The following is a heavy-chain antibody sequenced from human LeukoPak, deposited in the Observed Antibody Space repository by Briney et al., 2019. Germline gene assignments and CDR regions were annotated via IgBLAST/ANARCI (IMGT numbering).Heavy chain of an antibody. CDR3: ASPYCTNGVCYGYFDY. Sequence: SETLSLACAVYGGSFSGYSWSWIRQPPGKGLEWIGEINHSGSTNYNPSLKSRVTISIDTSKNQFSLKLSSVTAADTAVYYCASPYCTNGVCYGYFDYWGQGTLVTVSS. J-gene: IGHJ4*02. D-gene: IGHD2-8*01. V-gene: IGHV4-34*01. CDR1: GGSFSGYS. CDR2: INHSGST.